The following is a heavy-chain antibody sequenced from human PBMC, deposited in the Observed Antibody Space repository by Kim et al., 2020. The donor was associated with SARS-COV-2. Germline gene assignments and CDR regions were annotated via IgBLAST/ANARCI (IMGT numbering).Heavy chain of an antibody. D-gene: IGHD2-2*01. J-gene: IGHJ3*02. CDR3: AREGYIVVVPDQPNDAFDI. Sequence: GRFTISRDTAKNSLYLQMNSLRAEDTAVYYCAREGYIVVVPDQPNDAFDIWGQGTMVTVSS. V-gene: IGHV3-11*06.